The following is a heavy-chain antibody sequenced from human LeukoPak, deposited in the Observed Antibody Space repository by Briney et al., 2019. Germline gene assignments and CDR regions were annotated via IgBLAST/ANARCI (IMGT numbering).Heavy chain of an antibody. Sequence: SEALSLTCTVSGGSISSYYWSWIRQPPGEGLEWIGYIYYSGSTNYNPSLKSRVTISVDTSKNQFSLKLSSVTAADTAVYYCARQSFGVRGVHFDYWGQGTLVTVSS. CDR1: GGSISSYY. J-gene: IGHJ4*02. CDR2: IYYSGST. CDR3: ARQSFGVRGVHFDY. D-gene: IGHD3-10*01. V-gene: IGHV4-59*08.